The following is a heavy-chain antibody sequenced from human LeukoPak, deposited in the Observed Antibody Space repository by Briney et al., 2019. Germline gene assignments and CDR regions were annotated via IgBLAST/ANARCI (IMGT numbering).Heavy chain of an antibody. V-gene: IGHV3-48*01. CDR1: GFIFSSYG. Sequence: GSLRLSCAASGFIFSSYGMNWVRQAPGKGLEWVSYISSSSSSIYYADSVKGRFTISRDNAQNSLYLQMNSLRAEDTAVYYCAKDRYYGSGRFYYYMDVWGKGTTVTISS. D-gene: IGHD3-10*01. J-gene: IGHJ6*03. CDR2: ISSSSSSI. CDR3: AKDRYYGSGRFYYYMDV.